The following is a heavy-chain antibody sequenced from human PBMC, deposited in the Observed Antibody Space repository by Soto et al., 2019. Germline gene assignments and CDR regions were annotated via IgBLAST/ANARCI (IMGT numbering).Heavy chain of an antibody. J-gene: IGHJ6*02. D-gene: IGHD6-13*01. Sequence: QVQLVQSGAEVKKPGSSVKVSCKASGGTFSSYAISWVRQAPGQGLEWMGGIIPIFGTANYAQKFQGRVTITPDEXXSXAXXELSSLRSEDTAVYYCAILFPAAGVQGYYYYGMDVWGQGTTVTVSS. CDR2: IIPIFGTA. CDR1: GGTFSSYA. V-gene: IGHV1-69*05. CDR3: AILFPAAGVQGYYYYGMDV.